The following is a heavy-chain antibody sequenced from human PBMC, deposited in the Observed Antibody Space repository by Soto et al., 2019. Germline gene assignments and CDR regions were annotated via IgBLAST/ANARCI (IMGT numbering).Heavy chain of an antibody. CDR1: GGSFSGYY. Sequence: SETLSLTCAVYGGSFSGYYWSWIRQPPGKGLEWIGEINHSGSTNYNPSLKSRVTMSVDTSKNQFSLKLSSVTAADTAAYYCARVFSSSWYTPWNWFDPWGQGTLVTVSS. CDR2: INHSGST. CDR3: ARVFSSSWYTPWNWFDP. J-gene: IGHJ5*02. D-gene: IGHD6-13*01. V-gene: IGHV4-34*01.